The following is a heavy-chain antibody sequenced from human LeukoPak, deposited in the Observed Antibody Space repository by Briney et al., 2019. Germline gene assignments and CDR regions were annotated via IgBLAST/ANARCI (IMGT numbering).Heavy chain of an antibody. Sequence: SETLSLTCTVSGVSISSYYWSWIRQPPGKGLEWIGDIFYSGPTNYNPSLESRVTISLDTSQNQFSLKLTSLTAADTAVYYCARHVGVVTAGRALDYWGQGTLVTVSS. J-gene: IGHJ4*02. D-gene: IGHD2-21*02. CDR1: GVSISSYY. V-gene: IGHV4-59*08. CDR3: ARHVGVVTAGRALDY. CDR2: IFYSGPT.